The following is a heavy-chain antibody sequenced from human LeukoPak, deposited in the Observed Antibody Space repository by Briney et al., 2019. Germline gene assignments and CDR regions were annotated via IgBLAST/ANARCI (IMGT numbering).Heavy chain of an antibody. CDR1: GYTFTSYG. V-gene: IGHV1-18*01. CDR3: ARKLEKDGGGDY. CDR2: ISAYNGNT. Sequence: ASVTVSFKASGYTFTSYGISWVRQAPGQGLEWMGWISAYNGNTNYAQKLQGRVTITTDTSTSTAYMELRSLRSDDTAVYYCARKLEKDGGGDYWGQGTLVTVSS. J-gene: IGHJ4*02. D-gene: IGHD3-10*01.